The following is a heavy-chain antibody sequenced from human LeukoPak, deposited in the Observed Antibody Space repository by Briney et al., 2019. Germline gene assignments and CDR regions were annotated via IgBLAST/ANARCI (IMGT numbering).Heavy chain of an antibody. CDR2: INPSGGST. CDR3: ARDIVVVVAATPSYYYGMDV. D-gene: IGHD2-15*01. V-gene: IGHV1-46*01. J-gene: IGHJ6*02. Sequence: ASVKVSCKASGYTFTSYYMHWVRQAPGQGLEWMGIINPSGGSTSYAQKFQGRVTMTRDTSTSTVYMELSSLRSEDTAVYYCARDIVVVVAATPSYYYGMDVWGQGTTVTVSS. CDR1: GYTFTSYY.